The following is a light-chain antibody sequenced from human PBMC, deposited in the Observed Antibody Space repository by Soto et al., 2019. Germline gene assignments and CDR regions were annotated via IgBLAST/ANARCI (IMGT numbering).Light chain of an antibody. CDR1: TGAVSSGYY. CDR3: LLYSGGAQEV. CDR2: STS. J-gene: IGLJ2*01. V-gene: IGLV7-43*01. Sequence: QAVVTQEPSLTVSPGGTVTLTCASSTGAVSSGYYPNWFQQKPGQAPRVLIYSTSNKHSWTPARFSGSLLGGKAALTLSGVQAEDEAEYYCLLYSGGAQEVFGGGTQLTVL.